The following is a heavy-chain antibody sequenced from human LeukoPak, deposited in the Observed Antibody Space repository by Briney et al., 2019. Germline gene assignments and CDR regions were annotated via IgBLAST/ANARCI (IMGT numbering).Heavy chain of an antibody. Sequence: SETLSLTCTVSGGSISSYYWSWIRQPAGKGLEWIGRIYTSGSTNYNPSLKSRVTISVDTSKNQFSLRLSSVTAADTAVYYCARAIYYDTGSLRHYFDYWGQRTLVTVSS. D-gene: IGHD3-22*01. CDR3: ARAIYYDTGSLRHYFDY. J-gene: IGHJ4*02. CDR2: IYTSGST. V-gene: IGHV4-4*07. CDR1: GGSISSYY.